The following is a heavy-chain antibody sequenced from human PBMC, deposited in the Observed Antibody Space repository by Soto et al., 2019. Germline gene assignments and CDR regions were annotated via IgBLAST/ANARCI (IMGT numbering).Heavy chain of an antibody. V-gene: IGHV1-18*01. Sequence: ASVKVSCKASGYTFTSYGISWVRQAPGQGLEWMGWISAYNGNTNYAQKLQGRVTMTTDTSTSTAYMELRSLRSDDTAVYYCARREYYFWSGYSHYNWFDPWGQGTLVTVSS. CDR1: GYTFTSYG. D-gene: IGHD3-3*01. J-gene: IGHJ5*02. CDR3: ARREYYFWSGYSHYNWFDP. CDR2: ISAYNGNT.